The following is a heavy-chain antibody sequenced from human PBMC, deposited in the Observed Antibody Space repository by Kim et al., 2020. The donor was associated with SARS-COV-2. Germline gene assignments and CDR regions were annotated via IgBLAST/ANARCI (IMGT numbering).Heavy chain of an antibody. Sequence: GGSLRLSCTASGLTFTNAWMSWVRQAPGKGLEWVGRIKSNPDGGTTDYAAPVKGRFTISRDDSRNTLFLEMNSLKTEDTAVYYCGRDPAYSSGWSSDSWGQGTLVSVSS. CDR1: GLTFTNAW. D-gene: IGHD6-19*01. CDR3: GRDPAYSSGWSSDS. CDR2: IKSNPDGGTT. V-gene: IGHV3-15*01. J-gene: IGHJ4*02.